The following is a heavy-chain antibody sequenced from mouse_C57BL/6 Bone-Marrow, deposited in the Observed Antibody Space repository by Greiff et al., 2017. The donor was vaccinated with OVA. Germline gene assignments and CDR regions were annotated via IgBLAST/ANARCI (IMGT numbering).Heavy chain of an antibody. V-gene: IGHV5-12*01. CDR3: ARQRDYYATTWFAY. D-gene: IGHD1-1*01. Sequence: EVKLVESGGGLVQPGGSLKLSCAASGFTFSDYYMYWVRQTPEKRLEWVAYISNGGGSTYYPDTVKGRFTISRDNAKNTLYLQMSRLKSEDTAMYYCARQRDYYATTWFAYWGQGTLVTVSA. CDR1: GFTFSDYY. CDR2: ISNGGGST. J-gene: IGHJ3*01.